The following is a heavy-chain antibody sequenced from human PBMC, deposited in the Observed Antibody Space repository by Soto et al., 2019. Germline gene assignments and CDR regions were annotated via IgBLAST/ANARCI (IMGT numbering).Heavy chain of an antibody. CDR2: IYYSGNT. CDR1: GGSISSYD. Sequence: SETLSLTCTCSGGSISSYDSSWIRPPPGKGLEWIGYIYYSGNTNYTPSLRSLLTIAVAPPKTQFALKLSSVIAASTAVYYCAREGYSSKSINHWGQGALVTV. V-gene: IGHV4-59*01. CDR3: AREGYSSKSINH. D-gene: IGHD6-13*01. J-gene: IGHJ5*02.